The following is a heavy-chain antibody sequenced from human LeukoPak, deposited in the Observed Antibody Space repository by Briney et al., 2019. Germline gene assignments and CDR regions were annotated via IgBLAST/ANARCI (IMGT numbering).Heavy chain of an antibody. J-gene: IGHJ5*02. D-gene: IGHD6-13*01. CDR1: GFTFSSYS. CDR2: ISSSSSYI. CDR3: ARDGKYSSSWYGENWFDP. Sequence: GGSLRLSCAASGFTFSSYSMNWVRQAPGKGLEWVSSISSSSSYIYYADSVKGRLTISRDNAKNSLYLQMNSLRAEDTAVYYCARDGKYSSSWYGENWFDPWGQGTLVTVSS. V-gene: IGHV3-21*01.